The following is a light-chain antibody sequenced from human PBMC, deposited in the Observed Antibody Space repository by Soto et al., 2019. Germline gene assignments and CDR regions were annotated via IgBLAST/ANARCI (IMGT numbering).Light chain of an antibody. J-gene: IGKJ5*01. V-gene: IGKV3-15*01. CDR2: GAS. Sequence: EIVMTQSPATLSVSPGERATLSCRASQSVSSNLAWYQQKPGQAPRLLIYGASTRATDIPARFSGSGSGTEFTLTISSLQSGDFAVDYCQQYNNWPPITFGQGTRLEIK. CDR3: QQYNNWPPIT. CDR1: QSVSSN.